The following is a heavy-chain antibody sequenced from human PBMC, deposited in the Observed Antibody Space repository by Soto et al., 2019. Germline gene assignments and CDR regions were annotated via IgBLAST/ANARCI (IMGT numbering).Heavy chain of an antibody. Sequence: QLQLQESGSGLVKPSQTLSLTCAVSGGPISSGGYSWSWIRQPPGKGLEWIGYIYHSGSTYYNPFLNNRVTISVDRSQNQFSLKLSSMTAAETAGYYCAGVMEDWFDPWGQGTLVTVSA. J-gene: IGHJ5*02. CDR3: AGVMEDWFDP. CDR1: GGPISSGGYS. CDR2: IYHSGST. V-gene: IGHV4-30-2*01. D-gene: IGHD3-3*01.